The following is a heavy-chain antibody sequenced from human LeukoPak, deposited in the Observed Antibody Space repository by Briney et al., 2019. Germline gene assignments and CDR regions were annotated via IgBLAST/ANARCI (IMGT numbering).Heavy chain of an antibody. CDR1: GGSISSGDYY. CDR3: ARGRVVVPAATINWFDS. V-gene: IGHV4-30-4*01. Sequence: SETLSLTCTVSGGSISSGDYYWSWIRQPPGKGLEWIGYIYYSGSTYYNPSLKSRVTISVDTSKNQFSLKLSSVTAADTAVYYCARGRVVVPAATINWFDSWGQGTLVTVSS. CDR2: IYYSGST. J-gene: IGHJ5*01. D-gene: IGHD2-2*01.